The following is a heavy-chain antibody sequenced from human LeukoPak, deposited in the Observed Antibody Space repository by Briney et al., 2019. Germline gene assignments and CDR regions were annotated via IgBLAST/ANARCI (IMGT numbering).Heavy chain of an antibody. Sequence: SETLSLTCAVYGGSFRGYYWSWIRQPPGKGLEWIGEINHSGSTNYNPSLKSRVTISVDTSKNQFSLKLSSVTAADTAVYYCARGGGSGWKRTIYWYFDLWGRGTLVTVSS. CDR2: INHSGST. J-gene: IGHJ2*01. V-gene: IGHV4-34*01. CDR3: ARGGGSGWKRTIYWYFDL. D-gene: IGHD6-19*01. CDR1: GGSFRGYY.